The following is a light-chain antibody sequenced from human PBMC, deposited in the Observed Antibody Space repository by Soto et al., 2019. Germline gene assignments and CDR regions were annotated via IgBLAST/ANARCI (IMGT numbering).Light chain of an antibody. V-gene: IGKV3-15*01. CDR3: QQYNNWPYLT. CDR2: GAS. J-gene: IGKJ4*01. CDR1: QSVSSN. Sequence: EIVMTQSPATLSVSPGERATLSCRASQSVSSNLARYQQKPGQAPRLLIYGASTRATGIPARFSGSGSGTEFTLTISSLQSEEFAVYYCQQYNNWPYLTFGGGTKVDIK.